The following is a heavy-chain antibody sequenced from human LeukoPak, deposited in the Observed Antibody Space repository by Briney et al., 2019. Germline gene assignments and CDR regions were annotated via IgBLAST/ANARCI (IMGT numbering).Heavy chain of an antibody. D-gene: IGHD2-2*01. CDR2: INPNSGGT. CDR3: ARGYIVVVPAASIDY. J-gene: IGHJ4*02. V-gene: IGHV1-2*02. Sequence: MXWVRQAPGQGLEWMGWINPNSGGTNYAQKFQGRVTMTRDTSISTAYMGLSRLRSDDTAVYYCARGYIVVVPAASIDYWGQGTLVTVSS.